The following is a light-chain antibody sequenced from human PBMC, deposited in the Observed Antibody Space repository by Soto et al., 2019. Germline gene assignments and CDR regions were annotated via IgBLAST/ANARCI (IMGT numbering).Light chain of an antibody. CDR1: QDVSSF. Sequence: DIQLTRSRSFPSASVGPRVTITCRASQDVSSFLAWYQQKSGKAPNLLIYDASTLQSGVPSRFSGGGSGTEFTLTISSMQPEDFATDVCQQINTYPHFGQGTRLEIK. V-gene: IGKV1-9*01. CDR3: QQINTYPH. J-gene: IGKJ5*01. CDR2: DAS.